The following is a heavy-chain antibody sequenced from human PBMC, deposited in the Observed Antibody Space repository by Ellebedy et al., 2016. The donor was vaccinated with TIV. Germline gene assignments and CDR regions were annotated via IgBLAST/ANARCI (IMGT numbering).Heavy chain of an antibody. CDR1: GFTFSSYA. CDR2: ISYDGSNK. Sequence: GESLKISXAASGFTFSSYAMHWVRQAPGKGLEWVAVISYDGSNKYYADSVKGRFTISRDNSKNTLYLQMNSLRAEDTAVYYCARLQQLGTFDYWGQGTLVTVSS. J-gene: IGHJ4*02. V-gene: IGHV3-30-3*01. CDR3: ARLQQLGTFDY. D-gene: IGHD6-13*01.